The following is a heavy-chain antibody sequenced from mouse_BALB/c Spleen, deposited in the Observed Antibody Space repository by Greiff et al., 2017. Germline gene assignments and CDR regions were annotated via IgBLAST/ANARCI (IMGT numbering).Heavy chain of an antibody. CDR2: IWSGGST. CDR3: AEGLRFAY. CDR1: GFSLTSYG. J-gene: IGHJ3*01. Sequence: VHLVESGPGLVQPSQSLSISCTVSGFSLTSYGVHWVRQSPGKGLEWLGVIWSGGSTDYNAAFISRLSISKDNSKSQVFFKMNSLQANDTAIYYCAEGLRFAYWGQGTLVTVAA. V-gene: IGHV2-2*02. D-gene: IGHD2-2*01.